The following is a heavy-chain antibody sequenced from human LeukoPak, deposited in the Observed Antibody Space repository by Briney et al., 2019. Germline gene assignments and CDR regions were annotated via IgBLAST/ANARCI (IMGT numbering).Heavy chain of an antibody. CDR2: ISSSGSTI. D-gene: IGHD3-3*01. J-gene: IGHJ4*02. CDR1: GFTFSDYY. Sequence: EPGGSLRLSCAASGFTFSDYYMSWIRQAPGKGLECVSYISSSGSTIYYADSVKGRFTISRDDAKNSLYLQMTSLRAEDTAVYYCARVLRYYDFWSGYYHPNHYFDYWGQGTLVTVSS. V-gene: IGHV3-11*01. CDR3: ARVLRYYDFWSGYYHPNHYFDY.